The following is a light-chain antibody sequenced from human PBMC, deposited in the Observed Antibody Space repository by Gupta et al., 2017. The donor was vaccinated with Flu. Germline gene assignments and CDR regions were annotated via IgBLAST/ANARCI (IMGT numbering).Light chain of an antibody. V-gene: IGKV2D-29*01. J-gene: IGKJ1*01. CDR3: MQSLHFRT. Sequence: DIVMSQTLLSMSVTPGQPASISCKSSQSLLHSDGMTYFKWYLQKPGQPPQLMIYEGSKRCSGVPDRFSGSGSGTDFTLKSSRGEAEDVGVYYFMQSLHFRTFGQGTKVEIK. CDR1: QSLLHSDGMTY. CDR2: EGS.